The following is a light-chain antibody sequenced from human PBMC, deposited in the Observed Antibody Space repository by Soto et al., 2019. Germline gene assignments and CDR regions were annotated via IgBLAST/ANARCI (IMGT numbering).Light chain of an antibody. CDR3: QQTFRTPRT. Sequence: DIQMTQSPSSLSASVGDRLTITCRASQSINSHLNWYQQKPGKAPKLLIYAASSLQSGVPSRSSGSGSGTDFTLSISSLQPEDFATYYCQQTFRTPRTFGQGTKVDIK. V-gene: IGKV1-39*01. CDR2: AAS. J-gene: IGKJ1*01. CDR1: QSINSH.